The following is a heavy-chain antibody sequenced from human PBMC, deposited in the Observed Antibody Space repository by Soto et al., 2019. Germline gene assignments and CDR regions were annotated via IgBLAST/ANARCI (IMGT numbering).Heavy chain of an antibody. D-gene: IGHD2-15*01. V-gene: IGHV4-30-2*01. CDR2: IYHSGST. CDR3: ARDQCSGGSCYFDY. Sequence: QLQLQESGSGLVKPSQTLSLTCAVSGGSISSGGYSWSWIRQPPGQGLEWIGYIYHSGSTYYNPSLKSRLTISVDRSKNQFSLKLSSVTAAGTAVYYCARDQCSGGSCYFDYWRQGTLVTVSS. J-gene: IGHJ4*02. CDR1: GGSISSGGYS.